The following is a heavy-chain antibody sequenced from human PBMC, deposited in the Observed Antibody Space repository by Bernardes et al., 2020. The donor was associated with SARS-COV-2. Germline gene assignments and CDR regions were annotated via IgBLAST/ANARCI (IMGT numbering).Heavy chain of an antibody. V-gene: IGHV4-59*01. CDR3: ARDAGLYDSSGYSYGIDV. Sequence: ETLSLTCSISGGAISTYYWSWIRQTPGKGLEWIGYIYNTGNTNYNPSLKSRVTMSIDTSKNEFSLKLSSVTAADTAVYYCARDAGLYDSSGYSYGIDVWGQGTTVTVSS. CDR2: IYNTGNT. D-gene: IGHD3-22*01. J-gene: IGHJ6*02. CDR1: GGAISTYY.